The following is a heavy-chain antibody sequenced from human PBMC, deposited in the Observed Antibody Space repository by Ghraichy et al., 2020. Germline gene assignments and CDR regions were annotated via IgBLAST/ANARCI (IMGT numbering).Heavy chain of an antibody. CDR3: VRRVNPTGYFGS. Sequence: GGSLRLSCAASGFNFEDYAMNWVRQVPGKGLEWVSGITWTGDTAYADSVKGRFTISRDNAKSSLFLQMNSLRAQDTAFYYCVRRVNPTGYFGSWGQGTLVTVSS. CDR2: ITWTGDT. CDR1: GFNFEDYA. V-gene: IGHV3-20*04. D-gene: IGHD3-9*01. J-gene: IGHJ4*02.